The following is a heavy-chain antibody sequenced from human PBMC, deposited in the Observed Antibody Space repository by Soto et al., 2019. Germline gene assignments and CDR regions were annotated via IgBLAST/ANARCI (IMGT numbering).Heavy chain of an antibody. CDR2: ISSSSSYI. Sequence: GGSLRLSCAASGFTFSSYSMNWVRQAPGKGLEWVSSISSSSSYIYYADSVKGRFTISRDNAKNSLYLQMNSLRAEDTAVYYCARSLGHIVVVPAAMRAHYYYYYGMDVWGQGTTVTVSS. CDR1: GFTFSSYS. D-gene: IGHD2-2*01. J-gene: IGHJ6*02. CDR3: ARSLGHIVVVPAAMRAHYYYYYGMDV. V-gene: IGHV3-21*01.